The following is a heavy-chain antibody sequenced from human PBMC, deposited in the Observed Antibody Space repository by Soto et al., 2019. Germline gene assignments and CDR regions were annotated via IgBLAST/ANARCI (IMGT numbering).Heavy chain of an antibody. CDR2: ISYDGSNK. J-gene: IGHJ5*02. V-gene: IGHV3-30-3*01. CDR3: ARDSGYSYGRTRWFDP. D-gene: IGHD5-18*01. CDR1: GFTFSSYA. Sequence: QVQLVESGGGVVQPGRSLRLSCAASGFTFSSYAMHWVRQAPGKGLEWVAVISYDGSNKYYADSVKGRFTISRDNSKNTLYLHMNSLRAEDTAVYYCARDSGYSYGRTRWFDPWGQGTLVTVSS.